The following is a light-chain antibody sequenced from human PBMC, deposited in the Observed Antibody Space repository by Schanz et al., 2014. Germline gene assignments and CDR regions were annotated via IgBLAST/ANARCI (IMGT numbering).Light chain of an antibody. V-gene: IGLV2-8*01. Sequence: QSALTQPPSASGSPGQSVTISCTGTSSDIGRYNYVSWYQHHPGKAPKLLIYDVTKRPAGVPDRFSGSKSGNTASLTISGLQDEDGGDYYCCGYRDNYIWVFGGGTKVTVL. CDR1: SSDIGRYNY. CDR3: CGYRDNYIWV. CDR2: DVT. J-gene: IGLJ3*02.